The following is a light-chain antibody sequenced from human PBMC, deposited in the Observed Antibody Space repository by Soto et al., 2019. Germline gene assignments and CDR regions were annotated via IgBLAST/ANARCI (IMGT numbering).Light chain of an antibody. Sequence: DIQMTQSPSSLSASVGDRVTISCQASQDVVKHLNWYQQRPGKAPKILIYEASNLATGFPSRFSASGSGTHFTFSLRRLQPEDIGPYYCQQYDNLPQLTFGAGTKVEI. CDR3: QQYDNLPQLT. V-gene: IGKV1-33*01. J-gene: IGKJ4*01. CDR1: QDVVKH. CDR2: EAS.